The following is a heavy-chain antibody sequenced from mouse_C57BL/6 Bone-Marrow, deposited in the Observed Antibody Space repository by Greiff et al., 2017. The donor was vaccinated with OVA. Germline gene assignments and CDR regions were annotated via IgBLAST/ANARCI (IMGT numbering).Heavy chain of an antibody. D-gene: IGHD2-4*01. CDR2: ISDGGSYT. CDR3: ARALDSWFAY. J-gene: IGHJ3*01. CDR1: GFTFSSYA. Sequence: EVQRVESGGGLVKPGGSLKLSCAASGFTFSSYAMSWVRQTPEQRLAWVATISDGGSYTYYPDNVKGRFTISRDNAKNNLYLQLSHLKSEDTAMYYCARALDSWFAYWGQGTLVTVSA. V-gene: IGHV5-4*01.